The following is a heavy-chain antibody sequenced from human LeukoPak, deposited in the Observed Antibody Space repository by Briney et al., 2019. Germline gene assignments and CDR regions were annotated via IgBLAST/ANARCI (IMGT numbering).Heavy chain of an antibody. D-gene: IGHD2/OR15-2a*01. CDR3: AKQVSCDTTTCYSGMPPDY. Sequence: GGSLRLSCAASGFPFSRYAMSWVRQTPERGLEWVSVISGSDGSRYYADSVKGRFAISRDDSRNTVYLQMNNLRAEDTAVYYCAKQVSCDTTTCYSGMPPDYWGQGTLVTVSS. CDR1: GFPFSRYA. CDR2: ISGSDGSR. J-gene: IGHJ4*02. V-gene: IGHV3-23*01.